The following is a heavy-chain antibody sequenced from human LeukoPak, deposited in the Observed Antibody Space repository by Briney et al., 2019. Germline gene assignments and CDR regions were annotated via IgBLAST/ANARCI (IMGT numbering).Heavy chain of an antibody. V-gene: IGHV3-48*04. CDR2: ISSSSSTI. CDR1: GFTSSSYS. J-gene: IGHJ4*02. D-gene: IGHD3-22*01. Sequence: GGSLRLSCAASGFTSSSYSMNWVRQAPGKGLEWVSYISSSSSTICYADSVKGRFTISRDNAKNSLYLQMNSLRAEDTAVYYCARDRGYYYDSSGYSWGQGTLVTVSS. CDR3: ARDRGYYYDSSGYS.